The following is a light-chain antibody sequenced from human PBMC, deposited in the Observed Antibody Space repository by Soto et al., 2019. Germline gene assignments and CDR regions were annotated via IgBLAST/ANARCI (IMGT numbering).Light chain of an antibody. J-gene: IGKJ5*01. CDR2: GAS. V-gene: IGKV3-20*01. Sequence: EIVMTQSPATLSVSPGERATLSCRASQSISSNLAWYQQKPGQSPRLLIYGASSRATGVPVRFSGSGSGTDFTLTSSRLEPEDFAVYYCQQYGSSLITFGQGTRLEI. CDR1: QSISSN. CDR3: QQYGSSLIT.